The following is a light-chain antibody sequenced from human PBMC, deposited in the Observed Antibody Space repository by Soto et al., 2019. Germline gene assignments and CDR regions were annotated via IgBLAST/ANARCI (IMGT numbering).Light chain of an antibody. J-gene: IGKJ2*03. V-gene: IGKV3-11*01. Sequence: EIVLTQSPATLSLSPGERATLSCRASQSVSSYLAGYQQKPGQAPRLLISDASNSATGIPDRFSGSGSGTDFTLTISSLEPDAFAVYYYQQRNNWKSFGQGTILEIK. CDR3: QQRNNWKS. CDR2: DAS. CDR1: QSVSSY.